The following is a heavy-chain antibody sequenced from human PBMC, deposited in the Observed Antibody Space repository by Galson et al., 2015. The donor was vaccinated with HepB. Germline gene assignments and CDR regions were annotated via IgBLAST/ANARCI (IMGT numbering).Heavy chain of an antibody. D-gene: IGHD3-3*01. CDR2: THSSGST. CDR3: ATWVLRSYDYYGTDV. Sequence: SLRLSCAASGFIVSDKFMSWVRQAPGKGLEWVSVTHSSGSTRYADSVKGRFIIARDNAKNTLDLQMSSLRAEDTAVYYCATWVLRSYDYYGTDVWGQGTTVTVSS. J-gene: IGHJ6*02. CDR1: GFIVSDKF. V-gene: IGHV3-53*01.